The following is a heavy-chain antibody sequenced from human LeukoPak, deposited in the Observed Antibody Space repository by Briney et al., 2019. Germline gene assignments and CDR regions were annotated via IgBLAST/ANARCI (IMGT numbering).Heavy chain of an antibody. CDR2: ISYDGSNK. J-gene: IGHJ4*02. D-gene: IGHD6-19*01. Sequence: GGSLRLSCAASGFTFSSYGMHWVRQAPGKGLEWVAVISYDGSNKYYADSVKGRFTISRDNSKNTLYLQMNSLRAEDTAVYYCAIIAVASFDYWGQGTLVTASS. V-gene: IGHV3-30*03. CDR1: GFTFSSYG. CDR3: AIIAVASFDY.